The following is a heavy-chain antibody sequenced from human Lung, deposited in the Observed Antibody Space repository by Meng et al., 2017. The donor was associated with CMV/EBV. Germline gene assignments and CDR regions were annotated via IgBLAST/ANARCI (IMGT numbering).Heavy chain of an antibody. CDR3: AKDHLITIYWGGMDV. CDR1: GFTFSSYG. J-gene: IGHJ6*02. V-gene: IGHV3-33*06. Sequence: SCAAFGFTFSSYGMHWVRQAPGKGLEWVAVIWYDGSNKYYADSVKGRFTISRDNSKNTLYLQMNSLRAEDTAVYYCAKDHLITIYWGGMDVWGQGXTITVSS. CDR2: IWYDGSNK. D-gene: IGHD3-3*01.